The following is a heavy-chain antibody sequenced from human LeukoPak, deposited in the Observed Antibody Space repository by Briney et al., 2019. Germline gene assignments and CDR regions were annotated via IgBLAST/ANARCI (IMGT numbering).Heavy chain of an antibody. CDR3: AKDKRPIAAAGTPLDAFDI. J-gene: IGHJ3*02. D-gene: IGHD6-13*01. CDR1: GFTFDDYA. Sequence: PGRSLRLSCAASGFTFDDYAMHWVRHAPGKGLEWVSGISWNSGSIGYADSVKGRFTISRDNAKNSLYLQMNSLRAEDTALYYCAKDKRPIAAAGTPLDAFDIWGQGTMVTVSS. V-gene: IGHV3-9*01. CDR2: ISWNSGSI.